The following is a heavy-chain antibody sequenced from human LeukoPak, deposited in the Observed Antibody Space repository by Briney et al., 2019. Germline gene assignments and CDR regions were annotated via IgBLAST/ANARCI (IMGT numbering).Heavy chain of an antibody. CDR3: ARERVRGYSYGSIDY. D-gene: IGHD5-18*01. J-gene: IGHJ4*02. Sequence: ASVKVSCKASGYTFTGYYMHWVRQAPGQGLEWMGWINPNSGGTNYAQKFQGRVTMTRDTSIRTAYMELSRPRSDDTAVYYCARERVRGYSYGSIDYWGQGTLVTVSS. CDR1: GYTFTGYY. V-gene: IGHV1-2*02. CDR2: INPNSGGT.